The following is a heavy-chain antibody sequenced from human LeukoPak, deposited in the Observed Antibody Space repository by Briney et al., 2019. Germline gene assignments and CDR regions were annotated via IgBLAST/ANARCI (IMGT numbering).Heavy chain of an antibody. J-gene: IGHJ4*02. V-gene: IGHV4-4*07. CDR2: IYTSGST. D-gene: IGHD2-2*02. Sequence: PSETLSLTCTVSGGSISSYYWSWIRQSAGKGLEWIGRIYTSGSTNYNPSLKSRVIMSVDTSKNQFSLKLSSVTAADTAVYYCATLGYCSSTSCYTDDYWGQGTLVTVPS. CDR3: ATLGYCSSTSCYTDDY. CDR1: GGSISSYY.